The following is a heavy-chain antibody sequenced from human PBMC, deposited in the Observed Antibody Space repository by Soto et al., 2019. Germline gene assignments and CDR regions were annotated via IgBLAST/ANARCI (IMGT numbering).Heavy chain of an antibody. CDR2: INHSGST. J-gene: IGHJ5*02. V-gene: IGHV4-34*01. Sequence: ETLSLTCAVYGGSFSGYYWSWIRQPPGKGLEWIGEINHSGSTNYNPSLKSRVTISVDTSKNQFSLKLSSVTAADTAVYYCARGRGSGWDVSNWFDPWGQGTLVTVSS. D-gene: IGHD6-19*01. CDR1: GGSFSGYY. CDR3: ARGRGSGWDVSNWFDP.